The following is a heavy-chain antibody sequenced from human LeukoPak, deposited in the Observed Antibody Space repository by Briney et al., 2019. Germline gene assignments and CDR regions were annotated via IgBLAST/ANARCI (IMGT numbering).Heavy chain of an antibody. Sequence: GGSLRLSCAASGFTFSTYAMNWVRQAPGKGLEWVSAFSGSDRTTYYADSVVGRFTISRDNSKNTLYLQVDSLRAEDTAVYYCAREGSYTDLRGLTFDIWGQGTTVTVSS. J-gene: IGHJ3*02. V-gene: IGHV3-23*01. CDR3: AREGSYTDLRGLTFDI. D-gene: IGHD4-17*01. CDR1: GFTFSTYA. CDR2: FSGSDRTT.